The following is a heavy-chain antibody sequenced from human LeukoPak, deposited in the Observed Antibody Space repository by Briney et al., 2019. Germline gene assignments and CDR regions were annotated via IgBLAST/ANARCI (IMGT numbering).Heavy chain of an antibody. J-gene: IGHJ5*02. CDR2: INHSGST. CDR1: GGSFSGYY. CDR3: ARGSGSPPWFDP. D-gene: IGHD1-26*01. Sequence: SETLPLTCAVYGGSFSGYYWSWIRQPPGKGLEWIGEINHSGSTNYNPSLKSRVTISVDTSKNQFSLKLSSVTAADTAVYYCARGSGSPPWFDPWGQGTLVTVSS. V-gene: IGHV4-34*01.